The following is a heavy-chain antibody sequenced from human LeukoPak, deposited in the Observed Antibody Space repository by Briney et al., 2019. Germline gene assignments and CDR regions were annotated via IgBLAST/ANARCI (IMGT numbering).Heavy chain of an antibody. CDR2: IIPIFGTA. V-gene: IGHV1-69*05. CDR3: VRVRGSGINFDY. J-gene: IGHJ4*02. Sequence: SVKVSCKASGGTFSSYAISWVRQAPGQGLEWMRRIIPIFGTANYAQKFQGRVTITTDESTSTAYMELSSLRSEDTAVYYCVRVRGSGINFDYWGQGTLVTVSS. CDR1: GGTFSSYA. D-gene: IGHD3-10*01.